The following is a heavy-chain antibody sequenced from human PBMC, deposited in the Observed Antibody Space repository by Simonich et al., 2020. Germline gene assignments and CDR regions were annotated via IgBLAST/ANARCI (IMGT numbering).Heavy chain of an antibody. CDR3: ARGRIAAAGTYYYYYMDV. J-gene: IGHJ6*03. D-gene: IGHD6-13*01. V-gene: IGHV1-2*02. Sequence: QVQLVQSGAEVKKPGASVKVSCKDSGYTFTGYYMHWVRQTPVQGPEGVAWINPISVDTNYAQRFQGRVTMTRDTSISTAYMELSRLRSADTAVYYCARGRIAAAGTYYYYYMDVWGKGTTVTVSS. CDR2: INPISVDT. CDR1: GYTFTGYY.